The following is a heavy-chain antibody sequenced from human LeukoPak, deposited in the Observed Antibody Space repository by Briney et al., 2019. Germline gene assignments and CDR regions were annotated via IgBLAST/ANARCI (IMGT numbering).Heavy chain of an antibody. CDR1: GFTFSSYA. V-gene: IGHV3-23*01. J-gene: IGHJ4*02. Sequence: QSGGSLRLSCAASGFTFSSYAMSWVRQAPGKGLEWVSAISGSGGSTYYADSVKGRFTISRDNFKNTLYLQMNSLRAEDTAVYYCAKSTTGTRYFDYWGQGTLVTVSS. CDR2: ISGSGGST. CDR3: AKSTTGTRYFDY. D-gene: IGHD1-1*01.